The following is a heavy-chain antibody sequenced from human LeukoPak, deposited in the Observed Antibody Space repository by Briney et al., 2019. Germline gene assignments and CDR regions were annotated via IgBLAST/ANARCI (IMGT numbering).Heavy chain of an antibody. CDR2: IFYIGGT. CDR1: GGSISSYY. D-gene: IGHD2-15*01. Sequence: KPSEPLSLPWTALGGSISSYYWTWIRQPPGKGLEWIGYIFYIGGTNYNPSLKSRVTISVDTSKNQFSLKLSSVTAADTAVYYCARDFLGYCSGGSCPNWFDPWGQGTLVTVSS. V-gene: IGHV4-59*01. J-gene: IGHJ5*02. CDR3: ARDFLGYCSGGSCPNWFDP.